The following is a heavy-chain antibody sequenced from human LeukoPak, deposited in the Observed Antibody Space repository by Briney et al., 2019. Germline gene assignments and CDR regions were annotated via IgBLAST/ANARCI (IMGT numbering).Heavy chain of an antibody. V-gene: IGHV3-53*01. CDR2: IYTGGLT. Sequence: PGGSLRLSCAASGFTVSSNHMTWVRQAPGKGLEWFSEIYTGGLTFYADSVTGRFTISRDNSKNTVYLQMNGLGVEDTARYYCARDNAPAGGGLDYWGQGTLVTVSS. CDR3: ARDNAPAGGGLDY. D-gene: IGHD2-2*01. CDR1: GFTVSSNH. J-gene: IGHJ4*02.